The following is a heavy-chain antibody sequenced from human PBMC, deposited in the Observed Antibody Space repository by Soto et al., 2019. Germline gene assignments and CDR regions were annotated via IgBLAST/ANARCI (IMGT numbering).Heavy chain of an antibody. CDR1: VCMFSAYT. Sequence: PVGSLRLSCASSVCMFSAYTMNWVRQSPGKWLEWLSSISDDSSYIDYADSLRGRFTVSRDNARNSLYLQIDSLGVEDTAVYYCANRYYFQHWGPGTLVSVSS. V-gene: IGHV3-21*06. CDR2: ISDDSSYI. J-gene: IGHJ1*01. CDR3: ANRYYFQH. D-gene: IGHD3-16*02.